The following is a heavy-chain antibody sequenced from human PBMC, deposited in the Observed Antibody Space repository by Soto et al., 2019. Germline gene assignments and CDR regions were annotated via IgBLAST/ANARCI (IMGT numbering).Heavy chain of an antibody. CDR3: ATATIPSGRY. V-gene: IGHV3-23*01. CDR1: GFSFGSYS. CDR2: ITGSGGST. Sequence: GGSLRLSCAASGFSFGSYSMSWFRQAPGKGLEWVSTITGSGGSTYYADPVKGRFTISRDNSKNTLYLQMNSLRAEDTAIYYCATATIPSGRYWGQGTLVTVSS. J-gene: IGHJ4*02. D-gene: IGHD2-2*02.